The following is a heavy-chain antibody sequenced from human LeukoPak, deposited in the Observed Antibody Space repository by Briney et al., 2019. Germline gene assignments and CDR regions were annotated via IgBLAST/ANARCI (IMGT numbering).Heavy chain of an antibody. CDR3: ARKYDTSGYYYPYFDY. D-gene: IGHD3-22*01. CDR2: ISYDGSNK. V-gene: IGHV3-30-3*01. CDR1: GFTFSSFA. J-gene: IGHJ4*02. Sequence: PGRSLRLSCAASGFTFSSFAMYWVRQAPGKGLEGVAVISYDGSNKYYADSVKGRFTISRDNSKNTLDLQMTSLRAEDTAVYYCARKYDTSGYYYPYFDYWGQGTLVTVSS.